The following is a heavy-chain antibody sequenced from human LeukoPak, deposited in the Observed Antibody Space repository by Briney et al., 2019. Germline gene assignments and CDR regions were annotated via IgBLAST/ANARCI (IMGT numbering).Heavy chain of an antibody. D-gene: IGHD6-19*01. CDR1: GFTFSSYA. V-gene: IGHV3-30*04. J-gene: IGHJ3*02. CDR3: AKGRSGWAIDAFDI. Sequence: PGRSLRLSCAASGFTFSSYAMHWVRQAPGKGLEWVAVISYDGSNKYYADSVKGRFTISRDNSKNTLYLQMNSLRAEDTAVYYCAKGRSGWAIDAFDIWGQGTMVTVSS. CDR2: ISYDGSNK.